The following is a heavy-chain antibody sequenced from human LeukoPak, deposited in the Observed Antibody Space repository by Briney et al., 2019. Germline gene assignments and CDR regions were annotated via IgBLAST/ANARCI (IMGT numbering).Heavy chain of an antibody. Sequence: PGGSLRLSCAASGFTFNTYWMHWVRQAPGKGLVWVSSTNADGSSTSYADSMKGRFTISRDNAKNTLYLQMNSLRAEDTAVYYCASQQSFHYYYMDVWGKGTTVTVSS. V-gene: IGHV3-74*01. CDR2: TNADGSST. J-gene: IGHJ6*03. D-gene: IGHD2/OR15-2a*01. CDR3: ASQQSFHYYYMDV. CDR1: GFTFNTYW.